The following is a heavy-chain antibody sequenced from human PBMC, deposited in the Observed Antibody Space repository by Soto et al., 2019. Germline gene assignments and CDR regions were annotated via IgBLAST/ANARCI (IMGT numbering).Heavy chain of an antibody. CDR1: GFTFSSYG. V-gene: IGHV3-33*01. CDR3: ARGLLYEYVWGGYPQLLGGMDV. Sequence: QVQLVESGGGVVQPGRSLRLSCAASGFTFSSYGMHWVRQAPGKGLEWVAVIWYDGSNKYYADSVKGRFTISRDNSKNTLYLQMNSLRAEDTAVYYCARGLLYEYVWGGYPQLLGGMDVWGQGTTVTVSS. J-gene: IGHJ6*02. D-gene: IGHD3-16*02. CDR2: IWYDGSNK.